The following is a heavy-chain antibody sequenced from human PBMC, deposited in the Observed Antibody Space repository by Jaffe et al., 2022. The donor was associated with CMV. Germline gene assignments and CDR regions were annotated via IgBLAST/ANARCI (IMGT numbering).Heavy chain of an antibody. V-gene: IGHV3-23*04. Sequence: DVQLVESGGNLVQPGGSLRLSCAASGFTLSSYAMSWVRQAPGKGLDWVSSISSTDDSTYYADSVKGRFTISRDISKNTLYLQMNSLRAADTAIYYCARGEGATIRAGYDAFDIWGQGTMVTVSS. CDR3: ARGEGATIRAGYDAFDI. CDR2: ISSTDDST. J-gene: IGHJ3*02. D-gene: IGHD2-2*02. CDR1: GFTLSSYA.